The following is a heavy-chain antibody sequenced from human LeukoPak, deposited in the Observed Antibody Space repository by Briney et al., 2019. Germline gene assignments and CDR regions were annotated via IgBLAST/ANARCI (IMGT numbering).Heavy chain of an antibody. CDR3: ARDSYQDYYGRFDP. Sequence: GGSLRLSRAASGFSFSNHGMHWVRQAPGKRLEWVAVIWDDGNNKRYANSVNGRFTISRDNSENTLYLQMNGLTAEDTAMYYCARDSYQDYYGRFDPWDQGTLVIVSS. CDR1: GFSFSNHG. CDR2: IWDDGNNK. D-gene: IGHD3-10*01. J-gene: IGHJ5*02. V-gene: IGHV3-33*01.